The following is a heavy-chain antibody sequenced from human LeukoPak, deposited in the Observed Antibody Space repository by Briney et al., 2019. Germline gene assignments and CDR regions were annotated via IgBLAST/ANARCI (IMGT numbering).Heavy chain of an antibody. CDR3: ARVFNGSGSYYVARPLDY. Sequence: GGSLRLSCAASGFTFSSYEMNWVRQAPGKGLEWVSYISSSGSTIYYADSVKGRFTISRDNSKNTLYLQMNSLRAEDTAVYYCARVFNGSGSYYVARPLDYWGQGTLVTVSS. V-gene: IGHV3-48*03. CDR2: ISSSGSTI. J-gene: IGHJ4*02. D-gene: IGHD3-10*01. CDR1: GFTFSSYE.